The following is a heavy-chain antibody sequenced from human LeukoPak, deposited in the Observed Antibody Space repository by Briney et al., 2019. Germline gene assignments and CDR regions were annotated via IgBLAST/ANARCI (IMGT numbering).Heavy chain of an antibody. V-gene: IGHV1-46*01. CDR2: INPSGGST. Sequence: ASVKVSCKASGYTFTSYYMHWVRQAPGQGLEWMGIINPSGGSTSYAQKFQGRVTMTRDTSTSTVYMELSSLRSEDTAVYYCATSITIFGVADWGQGTLVTVSS. J-gene: IGHJ4*02. D-gene: IGHD3-3*01. CDR1: GYTFTSYY. CDR3: ATSITIFGVAD.